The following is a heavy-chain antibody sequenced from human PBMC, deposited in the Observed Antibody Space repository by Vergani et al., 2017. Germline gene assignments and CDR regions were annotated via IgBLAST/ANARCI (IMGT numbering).Heavy chain of an antibody. J-gene: IGHJ6*04. CDR2: TYYRSKWYN. D-gene: IGHD2-2*01. CDR1: GDSVSSNSAA. V-gene: IGHV6-1*01. Sequence: QVQLQQSGPGLVKPSQTLSLTCAIPGDSVSSNSAAWNWIRQSPSRGLEWLGRTYYRSKWYNDYAVSVKSRITINPDTSKNQFSLQLNSVTPEDTAVYYCARATARRRTGIVVGPSHVDVWGKGTTVTVSS. CDR3: ARATARRRTGIVVGPSHVDV.